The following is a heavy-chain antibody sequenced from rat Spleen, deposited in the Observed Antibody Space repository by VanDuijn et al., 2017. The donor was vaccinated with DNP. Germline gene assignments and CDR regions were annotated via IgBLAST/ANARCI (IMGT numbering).Heavy chain of an antibody. J-gene: IGHJ2*01. CDR2: ISNDGGNT. Sequence: EVQLVESGGGLVEPGGSLKLSCVASGLTFSDNYMAWVRQVPTRGLEWVTSISNDGGNTYYRDSVKGRFAISRDNAKSTLYLQRDSLRSEERATYYCAKAGGYSPWYFDYWGQGVMVTVSS. CDR3: AKAGGYSPWYFDY. V-gene: IGHV5S11*01. CDR1: GLTFSDNY. D-gene: IGHD1-11*01.